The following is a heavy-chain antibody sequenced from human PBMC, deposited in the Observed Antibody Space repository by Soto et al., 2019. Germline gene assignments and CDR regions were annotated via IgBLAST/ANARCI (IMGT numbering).Heavy chain of an antibody. CDR3: ARHGFGEFHTNWFDP. CDR2: IYYSGST. Sequence: KTSETLSLTCTVSGGSISSSSYYWGWIRQPPGKGLEWIGSIYYSGSTYYNPSLKSRVTISVDTSKNQFSLKLSSVTAADTAVYYCARHGFGEFHTNWFDPWGQGTLVTVSS. D-gene: IGHD3-10*01. V-gene: IGHV4-39*01. J-gene: IGHJ5*02. CDR1: GGSISSSSYY.